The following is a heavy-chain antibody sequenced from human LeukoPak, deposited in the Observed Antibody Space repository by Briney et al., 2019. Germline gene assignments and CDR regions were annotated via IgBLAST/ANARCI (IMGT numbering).Heavy chain of an antibody. CDR2: IYYSGSA. D-gene: IGHD6-6*01. CDR1: GASISSYY. Sequence: SETLSLTCTVSGASISSYYWSWIRQPPGKRLEWIGYIYYSGSANYNPSLKSRVTISVDTSKNQFSLKLSSVTAADTAVYYCARGGRYSSSSRSFDYWGQGTLVTVSS. CDR3: ARGGRYSSSSRSFDY. V-gene: IGHV4-59*01. J-gene: IGHJ4*02.